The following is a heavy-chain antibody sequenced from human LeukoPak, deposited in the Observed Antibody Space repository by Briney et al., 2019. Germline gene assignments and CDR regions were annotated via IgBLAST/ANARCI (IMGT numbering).Heavy chain of an antibody. CDR1: GGSISSGGYY. CDR3: ARDGVTMVREGNHDAFDI. J-gene: IGHJ3*02. Sequence: SETLSLTCTVSGGSISSGGYYWSWIRQPPGKGLEWIGYIYHSGSTYYNPSLKSRVTTSVDRSKNQFSLKLSSVTAADTAVYYCARDGVTMVREGNHDAFDIWGQGTMVTVSS. D-gene: IGHD3-10*01. CDR2: IYHSGST. V-gene: IGHV4-30-2*01.